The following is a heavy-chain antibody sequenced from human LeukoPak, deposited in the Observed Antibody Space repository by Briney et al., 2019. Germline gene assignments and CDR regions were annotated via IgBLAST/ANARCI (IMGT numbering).Heavy chain of an antibody. D-gene: IGHD6-19*01. J-gene: IGHJ4*02. CDR1: GGALSSYG. CDR2: IIPILGIA. CDR3: ARVLESSGWYYFDY. Sequence: ASVKVSCKASGGALSSYGISWVRQAPGQGLEWMGRIIPILGIANYAQKFQGRVTITADKSTSTAYMELSSLRSEDTAVYYCARVLESSGWYYFDYWGQGTLVTVSS. V-gene: IGHV1-69*04.